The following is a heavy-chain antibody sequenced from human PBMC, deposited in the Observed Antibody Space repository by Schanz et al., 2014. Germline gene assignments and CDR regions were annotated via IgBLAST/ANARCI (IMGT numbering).Heavy chain of an antibody. Sequence: VQLVESGGGLVRPGGSLRLSCAASGLLFSYYYMSGVRQAPGKGLEWVSAINGNGGITYYADPVKGRFTISRDNSKNTLYLQMKSLRVEDTAVYYCAKDQGSYGSGSYSYFDYWGQGVRVIVSS. D-gene: IGHD3-10*01. J-gene: IGHJ4*02. V-gene: IGHV3-23*04. CDR3: AKDQGSYGSGSYSYFDY. CDR1: GLLFSYYY. CDR2: INGNGGIT.